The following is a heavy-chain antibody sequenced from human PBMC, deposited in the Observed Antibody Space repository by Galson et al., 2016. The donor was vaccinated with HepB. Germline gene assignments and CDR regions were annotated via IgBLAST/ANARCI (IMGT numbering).Heavy chain of an antibody. CDR2: ISSNGGST. Sequence: SLRLSCAASGFAFSGYSMHWVRQAPGKGLEYVSVISSNGGSTYYANSVKGRFTITRDNSKNTLYLQMVTLRAEDMAVYYCAREFWGLPDYWGQGALVTVSS. CDR3: AREFWGLPDY. J-gene: IGHJ4*02. D-gene: IGHD3-16*01. CDR1: GFAFSGYS. V-gene: IGHV3-64*01.